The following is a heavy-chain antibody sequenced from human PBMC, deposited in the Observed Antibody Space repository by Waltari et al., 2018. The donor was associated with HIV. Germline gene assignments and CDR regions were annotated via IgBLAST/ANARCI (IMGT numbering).Heavy chain of an antibody. J-gene: IGHJ4*02. D-gene: IGHD4-17*01. V-gene: IGHV1-2*02. Sequence: QVQLVQSGAGVKKPGASLKVSCKASGYTFTDYYVHWVRQAPGQGLEWMGWINPNTCDKRYAQRFRGRVTITRDPSINPFYLELNRLKFDDTATYYCARETRFDGDYVKYIDLRGQGVLVTVSS. CDR2: INPNTCDK. CDR1: GYTFTDYY. CDR3: ARETRFDGDYVKYIDL.